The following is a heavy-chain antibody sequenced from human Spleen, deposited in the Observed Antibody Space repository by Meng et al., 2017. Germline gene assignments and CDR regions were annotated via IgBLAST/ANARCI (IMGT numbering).Heavy chain of an antibody. D-gene: IGHD3-22*01. CDR1: GFTFSGHW. CDR3: ARSPIDKYDLSALPLDY. V-gene: IGHV3-74*01. J-gene: IGHJ4*02. Sequence: GGSLRLSCAASGFTFSGHWMHWVRQAPGKGLVWVSRINTDGSTTTYADSVKGRFTISRDNAKNTLYLQMNSLRAEDTAVYYCARSPIDKYDLSALPLDYWGQGTLVTVSS. CDR2: INTDGSTT.